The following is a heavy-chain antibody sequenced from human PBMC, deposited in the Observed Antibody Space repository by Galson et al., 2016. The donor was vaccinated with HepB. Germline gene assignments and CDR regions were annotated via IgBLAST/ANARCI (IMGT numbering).Heavy chain of an antibody. CDR3: AREVVDRAMVYPLYFYGMDV. J-gene: IGHJ6*02. CDR2: IKHDGNED. V-gene: IGHV3-7*01. Sequence: SLRLSCAAASGFTFSTYWMSWVRQAPGKGLEWVANIKHDGNEDYYADSVKGRFTISRDNAKNLLYLQMDSLRVEDTGVYYCAREVVDRAMVYPLYFYGMDVWGQGTTVTASS. D-gene: IGHD5-18*01. CDR1: GFTFSTYW.